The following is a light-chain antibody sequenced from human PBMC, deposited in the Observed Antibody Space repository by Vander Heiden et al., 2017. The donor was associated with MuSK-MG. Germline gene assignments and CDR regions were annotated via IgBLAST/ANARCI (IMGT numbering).Light chain of an antibody. CDR1: QSISSY. CDR3: QQSYSNPQLT. Sequence: DIQMTQSPSSLSASVGDRVTITCRASQSISSYLNWYQQKPGKAPKLLIYAASSLQSGVPSRFSGSGYGTDFTLTISSLQPEDFATYYCQQSYSNPQLTFGGGTKVEIK. CDR2: AAS. J-gene: IGKJ4*01. V-gene: IGKV1-39*01.